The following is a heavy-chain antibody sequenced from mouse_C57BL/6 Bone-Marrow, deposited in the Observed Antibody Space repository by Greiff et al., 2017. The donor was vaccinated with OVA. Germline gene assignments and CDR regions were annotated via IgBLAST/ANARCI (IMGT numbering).Heavy chain of an antibody. V-gene: IGHV10-1*01. J-gene: IGHJ1*03. CDR1: GFSFNTYA. CDR2: IRSKSNNYAT. D-gene: IGHD2-2*01. Sequence: EVKLMESGGGLVQPKGSLKLSCAASGFSFNTYAMNWVRQAPGKGLEWVARIRSKSNNYATYYADSVKDRFTISRDDSESMLYLQMNNLKTEDTAMYYCVRQWLPYWYFDVWGTGTTVTVSS. CDR3: VRQWLPYWYFDV.